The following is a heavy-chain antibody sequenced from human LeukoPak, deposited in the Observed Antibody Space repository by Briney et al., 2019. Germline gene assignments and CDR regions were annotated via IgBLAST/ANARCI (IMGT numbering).Heavy chain of an antibody. CDR3: AKALPTGSSSRYGPIGY. J-gene: IGHJ4*02. CDR1: GDSVSSNSAA. Sequence: SQTLSLTCAISGDSVSSNSAAWNWIRQSPSRGLEWLGRTYYRSKWYNDYAVSVKSRITINPDTSKNQFSLQLNSVTPEDTAVYYCAKALPTGSSSRYGPIGYWGQGTLVTVSS. V-gene: IGHV6-1*01. CDR2: TYYRSKWYN. D-gene: IGHD6-13*01.